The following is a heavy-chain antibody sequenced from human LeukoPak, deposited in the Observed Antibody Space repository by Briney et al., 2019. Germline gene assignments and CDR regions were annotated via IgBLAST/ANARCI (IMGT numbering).Heavy chain of an antibody. CDR1: GFTFSDHY. J-gene: IGHJ4*02. D-gene: IGHD3-9*01. CDR3: TRDPDKSSKVDF. CDR2: IDGSGRAL. Sequence: PGGSLRLTCGASGFTFSDHYMSGIRKAPGKGLKWVSYIDGSGRALYYADSVKGRFTLSRDNAKNSLFLQMDSLRAEDTAVYFCTRDPDKSSKVDFWGQGTLVTVSS. V-gene: IGHV3-11*01.